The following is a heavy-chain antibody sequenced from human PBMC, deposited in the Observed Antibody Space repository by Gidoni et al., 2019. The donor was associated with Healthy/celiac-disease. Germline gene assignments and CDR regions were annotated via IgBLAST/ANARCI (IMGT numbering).Heavy chain of an antibody. J-gene: IGHJ1*01. V-gene: IGHV3-30*18. D-gene: IGHD3-10*01. Sequence: QVQLVESGGGVVQPGRSLRLSCAASGFTFSSYGMHWVRQAPGKGLEWVAVISYDGSNKYYADSVKGRFTISRDNSKNTLYLQMNSLRAEDTAVYYCAKDLAYYYGSGSSSRQFQHWGQGTLVTVSS. CDR3: AKDLAYYYGSGSSSRQFQH. CDR2: ISYDGSNK. CDR1: GFTFSSYG.